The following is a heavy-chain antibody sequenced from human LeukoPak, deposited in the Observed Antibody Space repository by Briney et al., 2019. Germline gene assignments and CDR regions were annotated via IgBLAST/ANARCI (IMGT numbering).Heavy chain of an antibody. J-gene: IGHJ5*02. CDR1: GFTFSSFA. D-gene: IGHD6-13*01. V-gene: IGHV3-23*01. CDR3: VKCSLAAADTAWFDP. Sequence: PGGSLRLSCAASGFTFSSFAMSWVRQAPGKGLEWVSAISGGGDKTYYADSVKGRFTISRGNSKNTLFVQMNSLRAEDTAAYYCVKCSLAAADTAWFDPWGQGTLVTVSS. CDR2: ISGGGDKT.